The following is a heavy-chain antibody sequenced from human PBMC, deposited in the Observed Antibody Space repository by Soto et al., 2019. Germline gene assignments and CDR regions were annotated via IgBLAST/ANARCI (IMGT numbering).Heavy chain of an antibody. Sequence: PGGSLRLSCAASGFTFSSYSMNWVRQAPGKGLEWVSYISSSSSTIYYADSVKGRFTISRDNAKNSLYLQMNSLRAEDTAVYYCAILLWFGELLYPFDYWGQGTLVTVSS. J-gene: IGHJ4*02. CDR1: GFTFSSYS. V-gene: IGHV3-48*01. D-gene: IGHD3-10*01. CDR3: AILLWFGELLYPFDY. CDR2: ISSSSSTI.